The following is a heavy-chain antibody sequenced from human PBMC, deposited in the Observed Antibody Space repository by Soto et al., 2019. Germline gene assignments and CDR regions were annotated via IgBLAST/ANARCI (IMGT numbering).Heavy chain of an antibody. J-gene: IGHJ4*02. Sequence: QVQLVESGGGVVQPGRSLTIFCTASGFTFKHNAMHWIRQAPAKGLEWVADISYDGSTKNYADSVKCRFTISRDNTKNTLSLQMSALKGEDTATYYGAREGIAESGPNYYDFWGQGTLVAVSS. V-gene: IGHV3-30-3*01. CDR3: AREGIAESGPNYYDF. CDR2: ISYDGSTK. CDR1: GFTFKHNA. D-gene: IGHD6-13*01.